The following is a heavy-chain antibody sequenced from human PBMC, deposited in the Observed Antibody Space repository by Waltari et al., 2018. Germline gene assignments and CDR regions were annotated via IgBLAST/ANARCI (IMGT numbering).Heavy chain of an antibody. V-gene: IGHV4-39*07. CDR3: ARDLMVVTLPPFDY. D-gene: IGHD2-8*01. J-gene: IGHJ4*02. CDR2: IYYSGST. CDR1: GGSISSSSYY. Sequence: QLQLQESGPGLVKPSETLSLTCTVSGGSISSSSYYWGWIRQPPGKGLEWIGSIYYSGSTYYNPSLKSRVTISVETSKNQFSLKLSSVTAADTAVYYCARDLMVVTLPPFDYWGQGTLVTVSS.